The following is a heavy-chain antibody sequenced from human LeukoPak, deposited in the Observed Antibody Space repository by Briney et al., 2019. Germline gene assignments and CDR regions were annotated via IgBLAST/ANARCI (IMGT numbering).Heavy chain of an antibody. CDR3: ARSELLWFGELSGY. CDR1: GYTFTSYG. J-gene: IGHJ4*02. D-gene: IGHD3-10*01. V-gene: IGHV1-18*01. Sequence: ASVKVSCNASGYTFTSYGISWVRQAPGQGLEWMGWISAYNGNTNYAQKLQGRVTMTTDTSTSTAYMELRSLRSDDTAVYYCARSELLWFGELSGYWGQGTLVTVSS. CDR2: ISAYNGNT.